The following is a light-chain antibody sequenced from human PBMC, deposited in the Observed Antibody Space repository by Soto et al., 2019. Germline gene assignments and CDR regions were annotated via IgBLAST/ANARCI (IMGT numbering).Light chain of an antibody. J-gene: IGLJ3*02. Sequence: QSALTQPASVSGSPGQSITISCTGTSSDVDIFNRVSWYQQPPGTAPKLIIYEVRNRPSGVPDRFSGSRSGNTASLTISGLQAEDEADYYCSLYTSSRTLVFGGGTKLTVL. CDR2: EVR. V-gene: IGLV2-18*01. CDR3: SLYTSSRTLV. CDR1: SSDVDIFNR.